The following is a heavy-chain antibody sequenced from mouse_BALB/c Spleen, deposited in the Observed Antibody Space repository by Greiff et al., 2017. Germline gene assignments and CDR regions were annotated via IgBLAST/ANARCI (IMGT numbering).Heavy chain of an antibody. Sequence: VQLQQSGAELVRSGASVKLSCTASGFNINDYYMHWVKQRPEQGLEWIGWIDPENGDTEYAPKFQGKATMTADTSSNTAYLQLSSLTSEDTAVYYCTAWYDGGYAMDYWGQGTSVTVSS. CDR3: TAWYDGGYAMDY. CDR1: GFNINDYY. D-gene: IGHD2-14*01. V-gene: IGHV14-4*02. J-gene: IGHJ4*01. CDR2: IDPENGDT.